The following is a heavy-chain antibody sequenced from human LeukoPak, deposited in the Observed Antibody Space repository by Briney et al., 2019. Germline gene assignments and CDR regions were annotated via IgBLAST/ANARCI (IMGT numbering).Heavy chain of an antibody. CDR2: INYSGST. CDR3: ARLNGGN. J-gene: IGHJ4*02. D-gene: IGHD3-16*01. CDR1: WGSNSCYY. V-gene: IGHV4-59*08. Sequence: SDTLSHTRTLSWGSNSCYYWRWLGQPPGRGLEWIGYINYSGSTNYSASLKSRVSISVDTSKNQFSLKLSSVTAADTAVYYCARLNGGNWGQGTLVTVSS.